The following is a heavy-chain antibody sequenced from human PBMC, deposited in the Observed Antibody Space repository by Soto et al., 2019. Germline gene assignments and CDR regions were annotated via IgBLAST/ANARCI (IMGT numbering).Heavy chain of an antibody. CDR1: GGSISSGDYY. CDR3: ARDKGNDDSSGYRYNWFDP. V-gene: IGHV4-30-4*01. J-gene: IGHJ5*02. Sequence: SETLSLTCTVSGGSISSGDYYWSWIRQPPGKGLEWIGYIHYSGSTYYNPSLKSRVTISVDTSKNQFSLKLSSVTAADTAVYYCARDKGNDDSSGYRYNWFDPWGQGTLVTVSS. D-gene: IGHD3-22*01. CDR2: IHYSGST.